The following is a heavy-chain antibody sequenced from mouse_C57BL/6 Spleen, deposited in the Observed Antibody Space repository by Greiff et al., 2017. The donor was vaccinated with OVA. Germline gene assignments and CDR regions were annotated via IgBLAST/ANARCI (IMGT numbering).Heavy chain of an antibody. D-gene: IGHD1-1*01. J-gene: IGHJ2*01. Sequence: QVQLQQSGAELVRPGTSVKVSCKASGYAFTNYLIEWVKQRPGQGLEWIGVINPGSGGTNYNEKFKGKATLTADKSSSTAYMQLSSLTSEDSAVYFCARSYYYGKKDYWGQGTTLTVSS. V-gene: IGHV1-54*01. CDR1: GYAFTNYL. CDR2: INPGSGGT. CDR3: ARSYYYGKKDY.